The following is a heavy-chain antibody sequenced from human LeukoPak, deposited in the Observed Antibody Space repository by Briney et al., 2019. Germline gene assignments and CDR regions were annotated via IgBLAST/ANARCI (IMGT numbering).Heavy chain of an antibody. CDR2: IYYSGST. D-gene: IGHD3-9*01. CDR3: ARDAYYDILTGYPYYYYGMDV. CDR1: GGSISSYY. Sequence: SRTLSLTCTVSGGSISSYYWSWIRQPPGKGLEWIGYIYYSGSTNYNPSLKSRVTISVDTSKNQFSLKLSSVTAADTAVYYCARDAYYDILTGYPYYYYGMDVWGQGTTVTVSS. V-gene: IGHV4-59*01. J-gene: IGHJ6*02.